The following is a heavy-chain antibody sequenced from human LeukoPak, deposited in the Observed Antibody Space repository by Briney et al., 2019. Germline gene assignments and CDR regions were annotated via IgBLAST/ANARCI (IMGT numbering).Heavy chain of an antibody. Sequence: GGSLRLSCAASGNYWMHWVRQAPGKGLVWVSHINSDGSWTSYADSVKGRFTISKDNAKNTVYLQMNNLRAEDTAVYYCASFYETYWGWGTLVTVSS. CDR1: GNYW. J-gene: IGHJ4*02. V-gene: IGHV3-74*01. D-gene: IGHD2/OR15-2a*01. CDR3: ASFYETY. CDR2: INSDGSWT.